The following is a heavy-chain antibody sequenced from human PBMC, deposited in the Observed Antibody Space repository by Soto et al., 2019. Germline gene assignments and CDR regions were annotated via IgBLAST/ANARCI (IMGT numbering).Heavy chain of an antibody. V-gene: IGHV3-11*01. D-gene: IGHD3-10*01. CDR2: ISPSGTTM. CDR3: ATLRGLGEVSPYFDS. J-gene: IGHJ4*02. CDR1: GFTFSDYY. Sequence: GGSLRLSCAASGFTFSDYYISWIRQTPEKGLDWVSYISPSGTTMYYADSVKGRVTISMDTSKNQFSLKLRSLTAADTAVYYCATLRGLGEVSPYFDSWGQGLMVTVSS.